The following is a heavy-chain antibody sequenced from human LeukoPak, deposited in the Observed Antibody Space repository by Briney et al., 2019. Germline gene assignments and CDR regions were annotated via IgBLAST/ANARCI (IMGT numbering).Heavy chain of an antibody. CDR1: GFTFDDYA. J-gene: IGHJ6*04. V-gene: IGHV3-20*04. Sequence: GGSLRLSCVASGFTFDDYAMSWVRQAPGKGLEWVSGINWNGDNTVYADSVKGRFTISRDNAKNSLYLQMNSLGAEDTAVYYCAELGITMIGGVWGKGTTVTISS. CDR2: INWNGDNT. CDR3: AELGITMIGGV. D-gene: IGHD3-10*02.